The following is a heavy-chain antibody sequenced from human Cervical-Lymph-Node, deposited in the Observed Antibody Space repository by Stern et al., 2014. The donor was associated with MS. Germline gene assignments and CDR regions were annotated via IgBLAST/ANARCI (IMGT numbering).Heavy chain of an antibody. CDR3: ARQFSAAGWWWFDP. V-gene: IGHV5-10-1*03. J-gene: IGHJ5*02. D-gene: IGHD6-13*01. CDR1: GYTFTSYW. CDR2: IDPSDSYT. Sequence: EVQLVQSGAEVKKSGESLRISCKGSGYTFTSYWINWVRQMPGKGLEWMGRIDPSDSYTNYSPSFQGHVTISVDKSINTAYLQWNSLKASDTAIYYCARQFSAAGWWWFDPWGQGTLVTVSS.